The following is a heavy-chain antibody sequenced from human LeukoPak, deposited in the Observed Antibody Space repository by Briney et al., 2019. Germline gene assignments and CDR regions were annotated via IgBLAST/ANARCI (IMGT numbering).Heavy chain of an antibody. Sequence: GGSLRLSCAASGFTFSSYGMSWVRQAPGKGLEWVSSISGSGGSTYFADSVKGRSTISRDNSKNTLYLQMNSLRAEDTAVYYCAKTLGSSWTGFYYYMDVWGKGTTVTISS. CDR1: GFTFSSYG. CDR2: ISGSGGST. J-gene: IGHJ6*03. D-gene: IGHD6-13*01. CDR3: AKTLGSSWTGFYYYMDV. V-gene: IGHV3-23*01.